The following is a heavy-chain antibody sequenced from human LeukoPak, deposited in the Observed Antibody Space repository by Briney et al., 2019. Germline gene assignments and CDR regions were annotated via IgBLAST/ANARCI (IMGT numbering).Heavy chain of an antibody. D-gene: IGHD3-22*01. CDR1: GYSISSGYY. CDR2: INHSGST. CDR3: ARAPEYYYDSSGYAA. Sequence: SETLSLTCTVSGYSISSGYYWGWIRQPPGKGLEWIGEINHSGSTNYNPSLKSRVTISVDTSKNQFSLKLSSVTAADTAVYYCARAPEYYYDSSGYAAWGQGTLVTVSS. V-gene: IGHV4-38-2*02. J-gene: IGHJ5*02.